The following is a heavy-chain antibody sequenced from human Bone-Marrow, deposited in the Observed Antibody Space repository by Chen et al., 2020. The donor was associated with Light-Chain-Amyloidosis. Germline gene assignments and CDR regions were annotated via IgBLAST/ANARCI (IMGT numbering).Heavy chain of an antibody. D-gene: IGHD5-12*01. CDR1: GYTFPNYW. CDR2: IYPDDSDA. V-gene: IGHV5-51*01. CDR3: ARRRDGYNLDY. Sequence: EVQLEQSGPEVKKPGESLKISCKGSGYTFPNYWIGWVRQMPGKGLEWMGVIYPDDSDARYSPSFEGQGTISADKSITTAYLQWRSLKASDTAMYYCARRRDGYNLDYWGQGTLVTVSS. J-gene: IGHJ4*02.